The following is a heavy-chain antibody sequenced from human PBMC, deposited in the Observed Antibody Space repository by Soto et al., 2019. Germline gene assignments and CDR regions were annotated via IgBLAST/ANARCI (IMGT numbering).Heavy chain of an antibody. CDR2: IYYTGST. J-gene: IGHJ3*01. V-gene: IGHV4-59*01. CDR1: GDSINNYY. Sequence: SSETLSLTCTVSGDSINNYYWSWIRQPPGKRLEWIGYIYYTGSTTYNPSLESRVTMSVDTSKNQFSLKLSSVNAADTAVYYCARVLPGIAAAYDAFDVWGQGTMVTV. CDR3: ARVLPGIAAAYDAFDV. D-gene: IGHD6-13*01.